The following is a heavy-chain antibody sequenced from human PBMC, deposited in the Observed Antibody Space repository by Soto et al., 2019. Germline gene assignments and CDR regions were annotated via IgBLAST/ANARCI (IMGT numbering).Heavy chain of an antibody. CDR2: IKQDGSEK. D-gene: IGHD1-1*01. CDR1: GFPFNNAW. Sequence: GGSLRLSCAASGFPFNNAWINWVRQAPGKGLEWVATIKQDGSEKYYVDSVRGRFTISRDNAENSLFLQMNSLRAEDTAVYYCARLAGETTIYDYWGQGTLVTVSS. CDR3: ARLAGETTIYDY. V-gene: IGHV3-7*01. J-gene: IGHJ4*02.